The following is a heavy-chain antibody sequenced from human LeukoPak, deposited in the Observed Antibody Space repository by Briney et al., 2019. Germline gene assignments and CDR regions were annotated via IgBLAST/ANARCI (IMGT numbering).Heavy chain of an antibody. V-gene: IGHV3-30*02. J-gene: IGHJ4*02. CDR3: AKDHGGSFDH. CDR1: GFTFDDYG. Sequence: PGGSLRLSCAASGFTFDDYGMSWVRQAPGKGLEWVTFIQYDGSNKYYADSVKGRFTISRDNSKNTLYLQMNSLRAEDTAVYYCAKDHGGSFDHWGQGTLVTVSS. D-gene: IGHD4-23*01. CDR2: IQYDGSNK.